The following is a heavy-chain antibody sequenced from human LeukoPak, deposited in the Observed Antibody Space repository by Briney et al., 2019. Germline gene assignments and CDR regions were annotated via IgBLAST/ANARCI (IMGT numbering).Heavy chain of an antibody. D-gene: IGHD6-19*01. CDR1: GFTFDDYA. CDR2: ISWNSGSI. J-gene: IGHJ4*02. Sequence: GGSLRLPCAASGFTFDDYAMHWVRQAPGKGLEWVSGISWNSGSIGYADSVKGRFTISRDNAKNSLYLQMNSLRAEDTALYYCARVRWYSSGRFDYWGQGTLVTVSS. V-gene: IGHV3-9*01. CDR3: ARVRWYSSGRFDY.